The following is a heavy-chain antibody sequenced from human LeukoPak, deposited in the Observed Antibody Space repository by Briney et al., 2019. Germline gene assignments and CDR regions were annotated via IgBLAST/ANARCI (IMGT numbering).Heavy chain of an antibody. CDR1: GGIFSSYA. Sequence: SVKVSCKASGGIFSSYAISWVRQAPGQGLEWMGGIIPIFGTANYAQKFQGRVTITADESTSTAYMELSSLRSEDTAVYYCARDPVYGSLMDVWGQGTTVTVSS. CDR3: ARDPVYGSLMDV. D-gene: IGHD2-8*01. V-gene: IGHV1-69*13. CDR2: IIPIFGTA. J-gene: IGHJ6*02.